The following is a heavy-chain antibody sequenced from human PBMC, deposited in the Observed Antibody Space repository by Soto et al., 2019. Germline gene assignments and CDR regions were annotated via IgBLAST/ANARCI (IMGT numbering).Heavy chain of an antibody. Sequence: PSETLSLTCTVSGDSLSGSTYYWGWIRQPPGKGLQWVVSRLDSANTYYNPSLKSRVTISVDTSNNQFSLKLSSVTAADTAVYYCARERMADYYYGMDVWGQGTTVTVSS. CDR3: ARERMADYYYGMDV. J-gene: IGHJ6*02. D-gene: IGHD2-15*01. CDR1: GDSLSGSTYY. V-gene: IGHV4-39*07. CDR2: RLDSANT.